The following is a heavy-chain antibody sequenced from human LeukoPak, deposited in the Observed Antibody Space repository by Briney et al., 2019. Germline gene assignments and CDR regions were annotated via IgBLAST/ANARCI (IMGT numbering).Heavy chain of an antibody. J-gene: IGHJ4*02. D-gene: IGHD2-15*01. V-gene: IGHV3-53*01. CDR1: GFTVSNNY. CDR2: LYNSDST. Sequence: PGGSLRLSCAASGFTVSNNYISWVRQAPGKGLEWVSVLYNSDSTYYADSVKGRFTISRDNSKNTMYLQMNSLRAEDTAIYYCARDGRYCSGGSCYSVVDYWGQGTLVTVSS. CDR3: ARDGRYCSGGSCYSVVDY.